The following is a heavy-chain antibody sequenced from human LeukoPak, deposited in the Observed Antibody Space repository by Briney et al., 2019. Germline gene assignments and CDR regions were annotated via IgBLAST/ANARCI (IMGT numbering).Heavy chain of an antibody. CDR1: GFTFSSYN. D-gene: IGHD3-10*01. J-gene: IGHJ4*02. CDR3: ARGKVHYYGSGSDY. Sequence: GGSLRLSCAASGFTFSSYNMNWVRQAPGKGLEWVSSISSSSSYIYYADSVKGRFTISRHNAKNSLNLQINNLRAEDTAVYYCARGKVHYYGSGSDYWGQGTLVTVSS. V-gene: IGHV3-21*01. CDR2: ISSSSSYI.